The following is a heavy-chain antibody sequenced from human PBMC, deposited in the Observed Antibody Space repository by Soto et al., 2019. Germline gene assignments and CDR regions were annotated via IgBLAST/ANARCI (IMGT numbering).Heavy chain of an antibody. CDR2: ISYSGTT. V-gene: IGHV4-30-4*01. Sequence: PSETLSLTCTVSGGSISSGNYYWSWIRQPPGKGLEWIGFISYSGTTHYSASLWSRVSISVDTSKNQFSPDLSSVTAADTAVYYFATMGAPGTGVYYLDYWGQGTLVTVSP. D-gene: IGHD1-26*01. J-gene: IGHJ4*02. CDR1: GGSISSGNYY. CDR3: ATMGAPGTGVYYLDY.